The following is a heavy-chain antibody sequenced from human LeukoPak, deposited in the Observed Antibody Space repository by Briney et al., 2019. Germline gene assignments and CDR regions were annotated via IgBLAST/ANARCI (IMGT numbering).Heavy chain of an antibody. D-gene: IGHD3-3*01. Sequence: GGSLRLSCEASGFTFSSHWMSWVRQAREKGLEWVANINEDGSEKYYVESVKGRFTISRDNAKNSLYLQMDSLRAEDTAVYYCARDGPHYDFWSGPAYWGQGTLVTVSS. CDR3: ARDGPHYDFWSGPAY. J-gene: IGHJ4*02. CDR2: INEDGSEK. V-gene: IGHV3-7*05. CDR1: GFTFSSHW.